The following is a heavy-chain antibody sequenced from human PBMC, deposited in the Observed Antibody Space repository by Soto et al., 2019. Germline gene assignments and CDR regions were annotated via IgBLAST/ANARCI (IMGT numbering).Heavy chain of an antibody. CDR2: VYYTGST. Sequence: PSETLSLTCTVSGGSISNFYWSWIRQPPGKGLEWIGYVYYTGSTSYNPSLKRRVTISVDTSKNQFSLKLSSVTAADTAVYYCARTVNYYYYMDVWGKGTTVTVSS. CDR3: ARTVNYYYYMDV. V-gene: IGHV4-59*08. J-gene: IGHJ6*03. D-gene: IGHD3-16*02. CDR1: GGSISNFY.